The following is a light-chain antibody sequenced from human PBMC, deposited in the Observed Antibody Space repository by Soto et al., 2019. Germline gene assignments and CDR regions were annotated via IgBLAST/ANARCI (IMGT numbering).Light chain of an antibody. V-gene: IGKV3-20*01. CDR1: QTVRSSS. CDR2: GAS. J-gene: IGKJ1*01. Sequence: EIVLTQSPGTLSFSPGERATLSCRSSQTVRSSSLAWYQQKPGQAPRLLIFGASTRAAGFPDRFSGSGSGTDLTLTISRLEPEDFAVYYCQQYGSSPRTFGQGTKVDIK. CDR3: QQYGSSPRT.